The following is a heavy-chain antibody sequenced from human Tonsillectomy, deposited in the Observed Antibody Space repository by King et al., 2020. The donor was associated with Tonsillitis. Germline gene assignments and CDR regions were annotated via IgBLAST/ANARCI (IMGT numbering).Heavy chain of an antibody. CDR1: GFTFSDAW. Sequence: VQLVESGGGLIKPGGSLRLSCAASGFTFSDAWMTWVRQAPGKGLEWVGHIKSKSDGETAQYAAPVKGRFTISRDDSKNVLFLQMDSLKVEDTAVYYCMRINSWGQGTLVTVSS. D-gene: IGHD4-23*01. J-gene: IGHJ4*02. CDR2: IKSKSDGETA. V-gene: IGHV3-15*05. CDR3: MRINS.